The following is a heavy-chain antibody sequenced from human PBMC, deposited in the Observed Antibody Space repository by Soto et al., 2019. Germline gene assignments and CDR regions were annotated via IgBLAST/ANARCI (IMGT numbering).Heavy chain of an antibody. J-gene: IGHJ4*02. CDR3: ARDLWVGVAATSFDY. CDR2: ISSSSSTI. CDR1: GFTFSSYS. Sequence: EVQLVESGGGLVQPGGSLRLSCAASGFTFSSYSMNWVRQAPGKGLAWVSYISSSSSTIYYADAVKGRFTISRDNAKNSLYLQMNSLRDEDTAVYYCARDLWVGVAATSFDYWGQGTLVTVSS. V-gene: IGHV3-48*02. D-gene: IGHD2-15*01.